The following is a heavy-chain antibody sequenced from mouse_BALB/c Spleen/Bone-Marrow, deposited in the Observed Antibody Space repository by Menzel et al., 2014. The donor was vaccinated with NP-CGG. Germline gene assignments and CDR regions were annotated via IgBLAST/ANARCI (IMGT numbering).Heavy chain of an antibody. CDR3: ARWGYYYGSSERAMDY. D-gene: IGHD1-1*01. Sequence: EVQLVESGPSLVKPSQTLSLTCSVTGDSITSGYWNWIRKFPGNKLEYMGYISYSGSTYYNPSLKSRISITRDTSENQYYLQLNSVTTEDTATYYCARWGYYYGSSERAMDYWGQGTSVTVSS. CDR1: GDSITSGY. CDR2: ISYSGST. J-gene: IGHJ4*01. V-gene: IGHV3-8*02.